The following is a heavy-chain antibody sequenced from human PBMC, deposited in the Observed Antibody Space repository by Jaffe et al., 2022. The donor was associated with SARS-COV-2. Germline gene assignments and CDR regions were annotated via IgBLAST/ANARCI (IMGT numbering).Heavy chain of an antibody. CDR1: GFTFRDYY. Sequence: QVQLVESGGGLVKPGGSLRLSCAVSGFTFRDYYMTWIRQAPGKGLEWVSYISSSGSHTNYADSVKGRFTISRDQAKNSLYLQMSRLRAEDAAVYYCARGVGATTGEDALDIWGQGTMVTVSS. CDR2: ISSSGSHT. D-gene: IGHD1-26*01. CDR3: ARGVGATTGEDALDI. V-gene: IGHV3-11*06. J-gene: IGHJ3*02.